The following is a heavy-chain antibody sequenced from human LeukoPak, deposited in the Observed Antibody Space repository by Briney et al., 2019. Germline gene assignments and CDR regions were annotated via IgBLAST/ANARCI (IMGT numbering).Heavy chain of an antibody. CDR1: GFTFNIYW. CDR2: INNDGSST. V-gene: IGHV3-74*01. CDR3: ARGQPGYSSSWYDP. J-gene: IGHJ5*02. D-gene: IGHD6-13*01. Sequence: GGSLRLSCAASGFTFNIYWMHWVRQAPGKGLVWVSRINNDGSSTSYADSVKGRFTISRDNAKNTLYLQMNSVRAEDTDVYYCARGQPGYSSSWYDPWGQGTLVTVSS.